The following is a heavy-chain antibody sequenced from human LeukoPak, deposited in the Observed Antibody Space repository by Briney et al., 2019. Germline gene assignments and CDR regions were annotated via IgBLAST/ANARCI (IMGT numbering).Heavy chain of an antibody. V-gene: IGHV3-7*01. J-gene: IGHJ4*02. CDR3: ARDYGDRCFDY. D-gene: IGHD4-17*01. CDR1: EFTFSNFW. Sequence: GGSLRLSCAASEFTFSNFWMSWVRQAPGKGLERVANIKQDGSEKHYVDSVKGRFTISRDNAKNSLYLQMNSLGAEDTAVYYCARDYGDRCFDYWGQGTLVTVSS. CDR2: IKQDGSEK.